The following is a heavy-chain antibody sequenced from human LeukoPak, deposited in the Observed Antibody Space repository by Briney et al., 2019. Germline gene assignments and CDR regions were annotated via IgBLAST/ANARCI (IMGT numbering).Heavy chain of an antibody. D-gene: IGHD3-3*01. CDR1: GGTFSSYA. J-gene: IGHJ4*02. Sequence: SVKVSCKASGGTFSSYAISWVRQAPGQGLEWMGGIIPIFGTANYAQKFQGRVTITADESTSTAYMELRSLRSEDTAIYYCARVAPPDFWSCEFDYWGQGTLVTVSS. V-gene: IGHV1-69*13. CDR3: ARVAPPDFWSCEFDY. CDR2: IIPIFGTA.